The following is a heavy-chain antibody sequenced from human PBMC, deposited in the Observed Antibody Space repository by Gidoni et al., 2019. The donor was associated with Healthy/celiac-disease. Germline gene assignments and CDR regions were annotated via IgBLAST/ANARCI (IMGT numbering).Heavy chain of an antibody. CDR1: GFTFSSYS. Sequence: EVQLVESGGGLVQPGGSLRLSCAASGFTFSSYSMNWVRQAPGKGLEWVSYISSSSSTIYYADSVKGRFTISRDNAKNSLYLQMNSLRDEDTAVYYCARDIAVAGWPYYYYGMDVWGQGTTVTVFS. V-gene: IGHV3-48*02. J-gene: IGHJ6*02. D-gene: IGHD6-19*01. CDR3: ARDIAVAGWPYYYYGMDV. CDR2: ISSSSSTI.